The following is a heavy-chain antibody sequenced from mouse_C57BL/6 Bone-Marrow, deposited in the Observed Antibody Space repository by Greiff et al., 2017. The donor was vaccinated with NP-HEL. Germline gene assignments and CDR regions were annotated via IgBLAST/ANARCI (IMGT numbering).Heavy chain of an antibody. CDR2: ISNGGGST. J-gene: IGHJ2*01. CDR1: GFTFSDYY. Sequence: DVKLVESGGGLVQPGGSLKLSCAASGFTFSDYYMYWVRQTPEKRLEWVAYISNGGGSTYYPGTVKGRFTISRDNAKNTLYLQMSRLKSEDTAMYYCARSYDYDGYYFDYGGQGTTLTVSS. V-gene: IGHV5-12*01. D-gene: IGHD2-4*01. CDR3: ARSYDYDGYYFDY.